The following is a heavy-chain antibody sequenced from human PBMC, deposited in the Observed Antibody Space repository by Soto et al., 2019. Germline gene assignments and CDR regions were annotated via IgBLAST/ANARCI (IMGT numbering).Heavy chain of an antibody. CDR2: IYRTGST. V-gene: IGHV4-4*02. CDR3: ASRDPGNSVDD. D-gene: IGHD5-12*01. Sequence: SETLSLTCAVSGGSFTSNNWWTWVRQPPGQGLEWIGEIYRTGSTNYNPSLKSRVTISLDKSENQFSLKVTSLTAADTAVYYCASRDPGNSVDDWGQGTLVTVSS. J-gene: IGHJ4*02. CDR1: GGSFTSNNW.